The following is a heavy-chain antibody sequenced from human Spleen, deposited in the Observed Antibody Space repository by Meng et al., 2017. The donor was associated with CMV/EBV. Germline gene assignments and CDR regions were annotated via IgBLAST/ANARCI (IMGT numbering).Heavy chain of an antibody. D-gene: IGHD3-22*01. V-gene: IGHV3-21*01. J-gene: IGHJ6*02. CDR3: ARDYRPYYYDSSGSPPLYYGMDV. CDR2: ISSSSSYI. Sequence: GESLKISCAASGFTFSSYSMNWVRQAPGKGLEWVSSISSSSSYIYYADSVKGRFTISRDNPKNSLYLQMNSLRAEDTAVYYCARDYRPYYYDSSGSPPLYYGMDVWGQGTTVTVSS. CDR1: GFTFSSYS.